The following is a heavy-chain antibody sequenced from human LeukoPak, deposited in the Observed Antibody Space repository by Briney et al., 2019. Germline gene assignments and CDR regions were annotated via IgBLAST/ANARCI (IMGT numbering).Heavy chain of an antibody. CDR2: INPSGGSA. Sequence: ASVKVSFKASGYTFINYYMHWVRQAPGQGLEWMGIINPSGGSATYAQKIQGRVTLTRDTSTSTVYMELSSLRSDDTSVYYCAREGYGSGRRLGMDGRGQGTTVTVSS. J-gene: IGHJ6*02. CDR3: AREGYGSGRRLGMDG. V-gene: IGHV1-46*01. CDR1: GYTFINYY. D-gene: IGHD3-10*01.